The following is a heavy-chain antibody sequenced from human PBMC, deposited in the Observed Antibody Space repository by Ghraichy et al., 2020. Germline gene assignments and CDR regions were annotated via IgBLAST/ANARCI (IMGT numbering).Heavy chain of an antibody. Sequence: GGSLRLSCAASGFTFSSYSMNWVRQAPGKGLEWVSSISSSSSYIYYADSVKGRFTISRDNAKNSLYLQMNSLRAEDTAVYYCARDPYYDILREGYFQHWGQGTLVTVSS. CDR3: ARDPYYDILREGYFQH. CDR2: ISSSSSYI. D-gene: IGHD3-9*01. CDR1: GFTFSSYS. J-gene: IGHJ1*01. V-gene: IGHV3-21*01.